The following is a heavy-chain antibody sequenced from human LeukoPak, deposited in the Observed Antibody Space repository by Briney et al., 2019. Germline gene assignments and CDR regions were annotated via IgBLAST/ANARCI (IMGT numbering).Heavy chain of an antibody. D-gene: IGHD1-26*01. J-gene: IGHJ5*02. V-gene: IGHV4-39*07. CDR2: IYYSGST. Sequence: PSETLSLTCTVSGGSISSSSYYWGWIRQPPGKGLEWIGSIYYSGSTYYNPSLKSRVTISVDTSKNQFSLKLSSVTAADTAVYYCARELVIVGATPNWFDPWGQGTLVTVSS. CDR1: GGSISSSSYY. CDR3: ARELVIVGATPNWFDP.